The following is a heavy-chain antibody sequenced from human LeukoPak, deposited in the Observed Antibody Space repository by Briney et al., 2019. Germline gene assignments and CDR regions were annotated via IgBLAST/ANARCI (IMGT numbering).Heavy chain of an antibody. CDR3: ARGVGSSGSMYDY. V-gene: IGHV4-34*01. D-gene: IGHD3-22*01. Sequence: SETLSLTCAVYGGSFSGYYWSWIRRPPGKGLEWIGEINHSGSTNYNPSLKSRVTISVDTSKNQFSLKLSSVTAADTAVYYCARGVGSSGSMYDYWGQGTLVTVSS. J-gene: IGHJ4*02. CDR2: INHSGST. CDR1: GGSFSGYY.